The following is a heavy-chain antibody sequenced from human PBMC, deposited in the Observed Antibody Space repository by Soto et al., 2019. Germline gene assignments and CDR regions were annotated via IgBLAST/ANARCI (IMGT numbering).Heavy chain of an antibody. CDR3: ATHSGSYPSSHYGMDV. J-gene: IGHJ6*02. D-gene: IGHD1-26*01. V-gene: IGHV1-24*01. CDR1: GYTLTELS. Sequence: GASVKVSCKVSGYTLTELSMHWVRQAPGKGLEWMGGFDPEDGETIYAQKFQGRVTMTEDTSTDTAYMELSSLRSEDTAVYYCATHSGSYPSSHYGMDVWGQGTTVTVSS. CDR2: FDPEDGET.